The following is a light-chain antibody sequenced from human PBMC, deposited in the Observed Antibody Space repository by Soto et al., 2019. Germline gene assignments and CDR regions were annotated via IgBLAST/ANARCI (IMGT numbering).Light chain of an antibody. J-gene: IGLJ2*01. CDR2: EVS. V-gene: IGLV2-14*01. CDR3: SSFTSTNTVL. CDR1: SSDIGYYNY. Sequence: QSALTQPASVSGSLGQSITISCTGTSSDIGYYNYVLWYQQHPGKAPKVIIFEVSKRPSGVSNRFSGSKSGNMASLTISGLQADDEGDYYCSSFTSTNTVLLGGGTKLTV.